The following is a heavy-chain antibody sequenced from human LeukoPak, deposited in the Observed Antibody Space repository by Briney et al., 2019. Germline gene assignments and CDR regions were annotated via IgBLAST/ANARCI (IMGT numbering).Heavy chain of an antibody. Sequence: ASVKLSCKASGYTFTGYYMHWVQQAPGQGLEWMGWISPNSGDTDIAQKFQGRVTMTRDTSIATSYMEVDSLTSDDTAVYYCARESACGTTNCLAPADWLDPWGQGTLVIVSS. J-gene: IGHJ5*02. CDR2: ISPNSGDT. V-gene: IGHV1-2*02. CDR3: ARESACGTTNCLAPADWLDP. D-gene: IGHD2-2*01. CDR1: GYTFTGYY.